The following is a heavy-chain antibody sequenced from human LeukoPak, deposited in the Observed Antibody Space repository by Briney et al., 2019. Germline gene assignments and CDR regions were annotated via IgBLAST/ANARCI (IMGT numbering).Heavy chain of an antibody. CDR2: INAGNGNT. V-gene: IGHV1-3*01. CDR3: ARGCGGDCSLGWFDP. D-gene: IGHD2-21*02. J-gene: IGHJ5*02. Sequence: GASVKVSCKASGYTFTSYAMHWVRQAPGQRLEWMGWINAGNGNTKYSQKFQGRVTITRDTSASTAYMELSSLRSEDTAVYYCARGCGGDCSLGWFDPWGQGTLVTVSS. CDR1: GYTFTSYA.